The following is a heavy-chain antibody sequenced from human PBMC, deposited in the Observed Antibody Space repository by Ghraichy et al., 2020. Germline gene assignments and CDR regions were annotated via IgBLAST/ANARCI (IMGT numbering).Heavy chain of an antibody. J-gene: IGHJ4*02. D-gene: IGHD2-15*01. CDR1: GGSISSGGYS. Sequence: SETLSLTCAVSGGSISSGGYSWSWIRQPPGKGLEWIGYISHSGSTYYNPSLKSRVTISVDRSKNQFSLKLSAVTAADTAVYYWARGIIPTGIDYWGQGTLVTVSS. V-gene: IGHV4-30-2*01. CDR2: ISHSGST. CDR3: ARGIIPTGIDY.